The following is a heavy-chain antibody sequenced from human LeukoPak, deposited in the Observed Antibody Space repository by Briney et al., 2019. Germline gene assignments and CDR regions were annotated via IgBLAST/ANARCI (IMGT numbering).Heavy chain of an antibody. CDR3: ARGPGSSSWWIVTAPLDAFDI. CDR1: GYTFTGYY. J-gene: IGHJ3*02. Sequence: ASVKVSCKASGYTFTGYYMHWVRQAPGQGLEWMGWINPNSGGTNYAQKFQGWVTMTRNTSISTAYMELSSLRSEDTAVYYCARGPGSSSWWIVTAPLDAFDIWGQGTMVTVSS. V-gene: IGHV1-2*04. D-gene: IGHD6-13*01. CDR2: INPNSGGT.